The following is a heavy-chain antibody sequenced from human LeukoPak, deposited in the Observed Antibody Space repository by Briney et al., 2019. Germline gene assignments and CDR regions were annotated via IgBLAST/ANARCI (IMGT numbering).Heavy chain of an antibody. CDR1: GGSIRTFY. J-gene: IGHJ6*03. V-gene: IGHV4-59*01. Sequence: SETLSLTCTVSGGSIRTFYWSWIRQSPGKGLEWIGYIYYSGSTNYNPSLESRVTISVDTSKNQFSLNLTSVTAADTAVYYCARVPLTRSYNWHYGDYYYYYMDVWGKGTTVTVSS. D-gene: IGHD1-7*01. CDR2: IYYSGST. CDR3: ARVPLTRSYNWHYGDYYYYYMDV.